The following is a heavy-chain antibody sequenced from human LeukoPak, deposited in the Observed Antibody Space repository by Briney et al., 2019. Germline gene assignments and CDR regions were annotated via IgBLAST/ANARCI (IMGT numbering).Heavy chain of an antibody. CDR2: ISAYNGNT. CDR3: AGVVDTAMVMNY. CDR1: GYTFTSYA. D-gene: IGHD5-18*01. Sequence: ASVKVSCKASGYTFTSYAMNWVRQAPGQGLEWMGWISAYNGNTNYAQKLQGRVTMTTDTSTSTAYMELRSLRSDDTAVYYCAGVVDTAMVMNYWGQGTLVTVSS. V-gene: IGHV1-18*01. J-gene: IGHJ4*02.